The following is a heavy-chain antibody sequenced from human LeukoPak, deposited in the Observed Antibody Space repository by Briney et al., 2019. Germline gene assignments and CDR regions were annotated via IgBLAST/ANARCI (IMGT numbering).Heavy chain of an antibody. CDR1: GASITNYF. V-gene: IGHV4-59*01. Sequence: SETLSLTCTVSGASITNYFWTWIRQPPGKGLEWIGYIYFTPGRFYYNPALKSRVSMSLDTSRSQFSLNLTSVTAAATAVYYCARELVVGIPSYNMDIWGKGTPVTVSS. CDR3: ARELVVGIPSYNMDI. D-gene: IGHD3-16*01. CDR2: IYFTPGRF. J-gene: IGHJ6*03.